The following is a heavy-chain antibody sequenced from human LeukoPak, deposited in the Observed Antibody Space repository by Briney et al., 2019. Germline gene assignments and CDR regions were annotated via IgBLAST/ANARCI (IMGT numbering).Heavy chain of an antibody. D-gene: IGHD6-13*01. V-gene: IGHV3-23*01. CDR2: ISAGGGST. Sequence: GGSLRLSCAASGFTLSTYAMNWVRQAPGKGLEWVSGISAGGGSTYYADSVKGRFTISRDNSKNTLYLQMNSLTVEDTAVYYCAKSPRSAADNWFDPWGQGTLVTVSS. J-gene: IGHJ5*02. CDR3: AKSPRSAADNWFDP. CDR1: GFTLSTYA.